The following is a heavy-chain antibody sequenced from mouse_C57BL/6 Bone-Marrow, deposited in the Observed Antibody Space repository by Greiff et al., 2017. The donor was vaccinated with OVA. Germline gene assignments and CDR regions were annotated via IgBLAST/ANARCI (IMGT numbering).Heavy chain of an antibody. Sequence: QVQLQQSGPELVKPGASVKISCKASGYAFSSSWMNWVKQRPGKGLEWIGRIYPGDGDTNYNGKFKGKATLTADKSSSTAYMQLSSLTSEDSAVYFCAVYDCYPLGYYWGQGTTLTVPS. V-gene: IGHV1-82*01. CDR2: IYPGDGDT. J-gene: IGHJ2*01. CDR3: AVYDCYPLGYY. D-gene: IGHD2-3*01. CDR1: GYAFSSSW.